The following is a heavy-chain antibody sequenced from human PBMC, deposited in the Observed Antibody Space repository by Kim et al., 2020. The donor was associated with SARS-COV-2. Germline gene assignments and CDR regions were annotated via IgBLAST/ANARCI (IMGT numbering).Heavy chain of an antibody. V-gene: IGHV3-23*03. Sequence: GGSLRLSCAASGFTFSSYAMSWVRQAPGKGLEWVSVIYSGGSRTYYADSVKGRFTISRDNSKNTLYLQMNSLRAEDTAVYYCAKDRSSSWSGYYYYGMDVWGQGTTVTVSS. CDR1: GFTFSSYA. CDR2: IYSGGSRT. CDR3: AKDRSSSWSGYYYYGMDV. D-gene: IGHD6-13*01. J-gene: IGHJ6*02.